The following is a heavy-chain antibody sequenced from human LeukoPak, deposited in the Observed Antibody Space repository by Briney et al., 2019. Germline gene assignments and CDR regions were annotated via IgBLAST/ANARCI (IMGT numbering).Heavy chain of an antibody. Sequence: GGSLTLSCAASGFTFSTYSMNWVRQAPGKGLEWVSSISSGRGYRYYADSVKGRFSISRDNAKNSLYLQMNSLRAEDTAVYYCARQCYYYDSNESCDYWGQGTLVTVSS. V-gene: IGHV3-21*01. CDR3: ARQCYYYDSNESCDY. J-gene: IGHJ4*02. CDR1: GFTFSTYS. CDR2: ISSGRGYR. D-gene: IGHD3-22*01.